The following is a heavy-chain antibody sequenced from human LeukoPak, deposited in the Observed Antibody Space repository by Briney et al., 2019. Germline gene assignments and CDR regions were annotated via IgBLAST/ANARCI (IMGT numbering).Heavy chain of an antibody. CDR2: ILPIFGTA. CDR3: ARGRDGSSTSCYADY. Sequence: GASVKVSYKASGGTFTSYAISWVRQAPGQGVEWMGGILPIFGTANYAQKFQGRVTITPDKSTSTAYMEPRSLRSEDTAVYYCARGRDGSSTSCYADYWGQGTLVTVSS. J-gene: IGHJ4*02. CDR1: GGTFTSYA. V-gene: IGHV1-69*06. D-gene: IGHD2-2*01.